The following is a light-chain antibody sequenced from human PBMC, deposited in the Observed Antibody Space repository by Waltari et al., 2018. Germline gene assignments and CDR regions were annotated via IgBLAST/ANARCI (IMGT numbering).Light chain of an antibody. J-gene: IGKJ1*01. Sequence: EIVLTQSPASLPLSPGDRATLSCRASQSVGRTLAWSQQRPGQAPRLLIYDASSRATGIPDRFSGSGSGTDFSLTISRLGPEDFAVYYCQKYGTRPATFGQGTKVEVK. V-gene: IGKV3-20*01. CDR3: QKYGTRPAT. CDR2: DAS. CDR1: QSVGRT.